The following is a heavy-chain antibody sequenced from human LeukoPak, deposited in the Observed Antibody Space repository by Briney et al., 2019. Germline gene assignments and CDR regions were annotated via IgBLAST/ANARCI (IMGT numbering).Heavy chain of an antibody. CDR3: ARLATTGLPYYFDY. CDR1: GFTVSSNY. CDR2: IYSGGST. D-gene: IGHD1-14*01. V-gene: IGHV3-53*01. Sequence: GGSLRLSCAASGFTVSSNYMSWVRQAPGKGLEWVSVIYSGGSTYYADSVKGRFTISRDNSKNTLYLQMNSLRAEDTAVYYCARLATTGLPYYFDYWGQGTLVTVSS. J-gene: IGHJ4*02.